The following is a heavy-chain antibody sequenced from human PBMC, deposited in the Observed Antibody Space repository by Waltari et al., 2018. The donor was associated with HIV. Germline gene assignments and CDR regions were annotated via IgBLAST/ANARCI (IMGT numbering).Heavy chain of an antibody. CDR3: ARDGSPIDF. CDR2: IYSSGTT. J-gene: IGHJ4*02. Sequence: QVQLQESGPGLVKTSETLSLTCTVSGGSFSNYYWSCIRQTAGKGLEWIGRIYSSGTTEYNPSLKSRVTMSVDTSKNQFSLNLTSVTAADTAVYYCARDGSPIDFWGQGTLVTVSS. CDR1: GGSFSNYY. V-gene: IGHV4-4*07.